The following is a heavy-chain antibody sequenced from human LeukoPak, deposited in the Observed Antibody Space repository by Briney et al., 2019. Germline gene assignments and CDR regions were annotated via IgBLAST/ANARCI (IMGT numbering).Heavy chain of an antibody. CDR3: VRFYSTFWYVNGDY. D-gene: IGHD6-19*01. Sequence: GGSLRLSCAASGFTFSDYYMSWIRQAPGKGLEWVSFISNSGTTIHYADSVKGRFTISRDNAENSLYLQMNSLRAEDTAVYYCVRFYSTFWYVNGDYWGQGALVTVSS. J-gene: IGHJ4*02. V-gene: IGHV3-11*04. CDR2: ISNSGTTI. CDR1: GFTFSDYY.